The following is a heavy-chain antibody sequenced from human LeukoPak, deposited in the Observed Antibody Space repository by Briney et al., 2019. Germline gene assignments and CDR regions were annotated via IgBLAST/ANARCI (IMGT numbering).Heavy chain of an antibody. CDR1: GDSVRSFY. Sequence: PSETLSLTCAVFGDSVRSFYWSWIRQSPGKGLEWIGEVNNNGVTNYDPSLKSRVTISLDTSKKQFSLNLTSVTAADTAVYYCAKHPYYLDVWGEGTSVTISS. V-gene: IGHV4-34*01. CDR2: VNNNGVT. J-gene: IGHJ6*03. CDR3: AKHPYYLDV.